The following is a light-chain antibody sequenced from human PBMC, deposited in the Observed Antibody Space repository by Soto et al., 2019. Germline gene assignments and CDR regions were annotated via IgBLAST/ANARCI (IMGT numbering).Light chain of an antibody. CDR3: AAWDDSLNVV. Sequence: QSVLTQPPSVSEAPRQRVTISCSGGSSNIGNNAVNWYQQLPGKAPKLLIYYDDLLPSGVSDRFSGSKSGTSASLAISGLQSEDEADYYCAAWDDSLNVVFGGGTQLTVL. J-gene: IGLJ2*01. CDR2: YDD. V-gene: IGLV1-36*01. CDR1: SSNIGNNA.